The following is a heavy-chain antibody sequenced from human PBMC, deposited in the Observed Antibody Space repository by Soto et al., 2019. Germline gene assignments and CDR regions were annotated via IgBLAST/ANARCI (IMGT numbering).Heavy chain of an antibody. Sequence: QVQLVQSGAEVKKPGASVKVSCKASGYTFTSYYMHWVRQAPGQGLEWMGIINPSGGSTSYAQKFQGRVPMTRDTATSTVYMELSSLRSEDTAVYYCARDDLAYYGSRGSCYSSGAFDIWGQGTMVTVSS. J-gene: IGHJ3*02. V-gene: IGHV1-46*01. D-gene: IGHD2-15*01. CDR3: ARDDLAYYGSRGSCYSSGAFDI. CDR1: GYTFTSYY. CDR2: INPSGGST.